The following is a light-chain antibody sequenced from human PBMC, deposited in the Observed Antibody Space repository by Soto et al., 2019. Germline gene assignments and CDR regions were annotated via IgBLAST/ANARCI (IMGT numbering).Light chain of an antibody. V-gene: IGLV2-14*01. CDR3: NSYTSRTHCV. CDR2: DVS. CDR1: SSDVGGYDY. J-gene: IGLJ1*01. Sequence: QSVLTQPASVSGSPGQSITISCTGTSSDVGGYDYVSWYQQHPGKAPKLMIYDVSDRPSGVSHRFSGSKSGNTAPLTISGLRAEDEADCYCNSYTSRTHCVFGTGTKVTVL.